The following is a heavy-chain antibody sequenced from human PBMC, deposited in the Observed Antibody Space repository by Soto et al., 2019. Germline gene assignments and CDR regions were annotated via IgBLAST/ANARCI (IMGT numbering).Heavy chain of an antibody. Sequence: SETLSLTCTVSGGSISSSSYYWGWIRQPPGKGLEWIGSIYYSGSTYYNPSLKSRVTISVDTSKNQFSLKLSSVTAADTAVYYCARHRVAARRALFAYWSQGTPVTVSS. D-gene: IGHD2-15*01. V-gene: IGHV4-39*01. CDR2: IYYSGST. CDR1: GGSISSSSYY. J-gene: IGHJ4*02. CDR3: ARHRVAARRALFAY.